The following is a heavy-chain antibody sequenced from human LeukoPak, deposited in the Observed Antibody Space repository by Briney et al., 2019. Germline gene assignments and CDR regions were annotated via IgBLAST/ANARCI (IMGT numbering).Heavy chain of an antibody. J-gene: IGHJ4*02. Sequence: KPSETLSLTCTVSGGSISSYYWSWIRQPPGKGLEWIGYIYYSGSTNYNPSLKSRVTISVDTSKNQFSLKVNSVTAADTAVYYCARGVPWGYSSSWHFDYWGQGTLVTVSS. V-gene: IGHV4-59*12. CDR3: ARGVPWGYSSSWHFDY. CDR1: GGSISSYY. CDR2: IYYSGST. D-gene: IGHD6-13*01.